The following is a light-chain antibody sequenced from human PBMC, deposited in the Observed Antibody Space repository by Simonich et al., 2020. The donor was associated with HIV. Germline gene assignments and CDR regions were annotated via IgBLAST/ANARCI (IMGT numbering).Light chain of an antibody. CDR1: QRFLASNGYNY. V-gene: IGKV2-28*01. CDR2: LGS. Sequence: DIVMTQSPLSLPVTPGEPASISCRSSQRFLASNGYNYLDWYLQKSGQSPQLLIYLGSTRASGVPDRFSGSGSGTDFTLKISRVEADDVGVYYCMQARQTPFTFGPGTKVDIK. J-gene: IGKJ3*01. CDR3: MQARQTPFT.